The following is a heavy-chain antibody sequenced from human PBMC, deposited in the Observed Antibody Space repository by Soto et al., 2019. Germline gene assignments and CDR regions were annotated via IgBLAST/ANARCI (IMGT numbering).Heavy chain of an antibody. CDR2: IYHSGST. D-gene: IGHD6-19*01. CDR1: GGSISSSNW. V-gene: IGHV4-4*02. CDR3: ARAGIAVAGLDY. Sequence: SETLSLTCAVSGGSISSSNWWSWVRQPPGKGLEWIGEIYHSGSTNYNPSLKSRVTISVDKSKNQFSLKLSSVTAAYTAVYYCARAGIAVAGLDYWGQGTLVTVSS. J-gene: IGHJ4*02.